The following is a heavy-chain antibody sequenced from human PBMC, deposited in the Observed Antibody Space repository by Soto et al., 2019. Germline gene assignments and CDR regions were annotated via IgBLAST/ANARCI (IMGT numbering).Heavy chain of an antibody. D-gene: IGHD6-19*01. CDR2: AHHSGRT. CDR1: GDSMSISNW. Sequence: SETLSLTCTVSGDSMSISNWWNWVRQPPGKGLEWIGEAHHSGRTNYNPSLKSRVTISVDTSKNQFSLKLSSVTAADTAVYYCARDRAVAGTFGYNWFEPWGQGTLVTVSS. CDR3: ARDRAVAGTFGYNWFEP. J-gene: IGHJ5*02. V-gene: IGHV4-4*02.